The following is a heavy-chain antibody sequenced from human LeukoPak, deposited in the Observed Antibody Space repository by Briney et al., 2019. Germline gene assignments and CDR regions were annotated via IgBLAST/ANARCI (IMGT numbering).Heavy chain of an antibody. CDR1: GYTFTGYY. J-gene: IGHJ4*02. D-gene: IGHD3-10*01. CDR3: ARMEEWFGELRSPVDY. V-gene: IGHV1-2*02. Sequence: ASVKVSCKASGYTFTGYYMHWVRQAPGQGLEWMGWINPNSGGTNYAQKFQGRVTMTRDTSISTAYMELSRLRSDDTAVYYCARMEEWFGELRSPVDYWGQGTLVTVSS. CDR2: INPNSGGT.